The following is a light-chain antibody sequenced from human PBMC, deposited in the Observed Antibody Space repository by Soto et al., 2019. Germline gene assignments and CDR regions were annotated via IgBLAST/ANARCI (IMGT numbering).Light chain of an antibody. CDR1: SSDVGAYNY. V-gene: IGLV2-8*01. CDR3: SSYAGNNNLV. CDR2: EVS. Sequence: SALTQPPSASGSPGQSVTLSCTGTSSDVGAYNYVSWYQQHPGKAPKLVIYEVSKRPSGVPDRFSGSQSGNTASLTVSGLQAEDEADYYCSSYAGNNNLVFGGGTKLTVL. J-gene: IGLJ3*02.